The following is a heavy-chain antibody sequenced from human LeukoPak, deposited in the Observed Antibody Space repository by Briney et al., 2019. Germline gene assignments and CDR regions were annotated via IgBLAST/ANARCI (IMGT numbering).Heavy chain of an antibody. J-gene: IGHJ4*02. Sequence: SETLSLTCTVSGGSVSSGSYYWSWIRQPPGKGLEWIGYIYYSGSTNYNPSLKSRVTILVDTSKNQFSLKLSSVTAADTAVYYCARDRTDGDSDYWGQGTLVTVSS. CDR2: IYYSGST. D-gene: IGHD4-17*01. CDR3: ARDRTDGDSDY. V-gene: IGHV4-61*01. CDR1: GGSVSSGSYY.